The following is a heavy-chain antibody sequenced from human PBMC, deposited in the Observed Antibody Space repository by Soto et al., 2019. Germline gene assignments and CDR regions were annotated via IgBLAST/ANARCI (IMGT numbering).Heavy chain of an antibody. V-gene: IGHV6-1*01. Sequence: SQTLSLTCAISGDSVSSNSAAWKLIRQSPSRGLEWLGRTYYRSKWYNDYAVSVKSRITINPDTSKNQFSLQLNSVTPEDTAVYYCARGGIAVAGIGRWFDPWGQGTLVTVSS. CDR3: ARGGIAVAGIGRWFDP. D-gene: IGHD6-19*01. CDR1: GDSVSSNSAA. J-gene: IGHJ5*02. CDR2: TYYRSKWYN.